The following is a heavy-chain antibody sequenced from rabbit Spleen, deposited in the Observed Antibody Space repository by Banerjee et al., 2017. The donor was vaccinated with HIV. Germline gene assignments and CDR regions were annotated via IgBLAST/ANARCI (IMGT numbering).Heavy chain of an antibody. CDR2: IYGGSSGST. CDR1: GFSFSSSYW. V-gene: IGHV1S45*01. J-gene: IGHJ6*01. D-gene: IGHD8-1*01. CDR3: ARDTGSSFSTYGMDL. Sequence: QEQLEESGGDLVKPEGSLTLTCTASGFSFSSSYWICWVRQAPGKGLQWIACIYGGSSGSTHYASWAKGRFTISKTSSTTVTLQMTSLTVADTATYFCARDTGSSFSTYGMDLWGPGTLVTVS.